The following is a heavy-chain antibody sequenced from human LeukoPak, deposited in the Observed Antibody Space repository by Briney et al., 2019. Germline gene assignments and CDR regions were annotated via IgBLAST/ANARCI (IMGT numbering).Heavy chain of an antibody. CDR2: ISSSSDYL. D-gene: IGHD4-17*01. CDR3: ARGTTVTTYRGLNWFDP. J-gene: IGHJ5*02. CDR1: GFTFSTYS. Sequence: PGGSLRLSCAASGFTFSTYSMNWVRQAPGKGLEWVSSISSSSDYLYYADSVQGRFTISRDNAKNSLYLQMNSLRAENTAVYYCARGTTVTTYRGLNWFDPWGQGTLVTVSS. V-gene: IGHV3-21*01.